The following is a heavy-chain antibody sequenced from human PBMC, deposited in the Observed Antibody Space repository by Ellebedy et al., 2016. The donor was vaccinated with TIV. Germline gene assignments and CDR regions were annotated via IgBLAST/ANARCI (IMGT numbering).Heavy chain of an antibody. J-gene: IGHJ6*02. D-gene: IGHD3-9*01. V-gene: IGHV3-11*01. Sequence: PGGSLRLSCAGSGFTVSDYFMSWVRQAPGKGLEWVSYITSSGSTIYYADSVKGRFTVARDHAKNSLYLQMNSLRGDDTAVYYCGRAREPGYFAYYYYGMDVWGQGTTVTVSS. CDR1: GFTVSDYF. CDR3: GRAREPGYFAYYYYGMDV. CDR2: ITSSGSTI.